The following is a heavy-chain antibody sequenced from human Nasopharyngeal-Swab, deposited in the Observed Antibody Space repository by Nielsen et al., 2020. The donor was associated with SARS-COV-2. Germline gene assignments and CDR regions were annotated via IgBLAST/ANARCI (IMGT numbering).Heavy chain of an antibody. CDR2: ISGSDYTT. CDR1: GFTFRSYA. Sequence: GGSLRLSCAASGFTFRSYAISWVRQAPGKGLELVSVISGSDYTTYYADSVKGRFTISRDNSKNTVNLQMNSLRVEDTAIYYCAKDRDSGDDSDDYYHYYGMDVWGQGTTVTVFS. V-gene: IGHV3-23*01. D-gene: IGHD5-12*01. J-gene: IGHJ6*02. CDR3: AKDRDSGDDSDDYYHYYGMDV.